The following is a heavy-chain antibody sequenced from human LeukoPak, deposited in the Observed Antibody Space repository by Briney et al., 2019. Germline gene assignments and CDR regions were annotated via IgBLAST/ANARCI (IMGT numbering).Heavy chain of an antibody. V-gene: IGHV4-4*07. CDR3: ARGGHSYGTFDS. J-gene: IGHJ4*02. CDR1: GGSISSYY. D-gene: IGHD1-7*01. CDR2: ISPRGNT. Sequence: SETLSLTCTVSGGSISSYYWSWIRQPAGKGLEWLGRISPRGNTYYNPSLNSRVTISLDTSANQFSLKLRSVTAADTAGYYCARGGHSYGTFDSWGRGALVTVSS.